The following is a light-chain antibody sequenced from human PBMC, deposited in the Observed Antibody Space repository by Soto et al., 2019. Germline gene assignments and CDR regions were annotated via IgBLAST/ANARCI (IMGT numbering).Light chain of an antibody. CDR1: NSDVGGYNF. V-gene: IGLV2-8*01. J-gene: IGLJ1*01. CDR3: SSYASSNNFV. Sequence: QSALTQPPSASGSPGQSVTISCTGTNSDVGGYNFVSWYQQHPGKAPKLMIYEVSKRPSGVPDRFSGSKSGNTASLTVSGLQAEDEADYYCSSYASSNNFVFGTGTKVTV. CDR2: EVS.